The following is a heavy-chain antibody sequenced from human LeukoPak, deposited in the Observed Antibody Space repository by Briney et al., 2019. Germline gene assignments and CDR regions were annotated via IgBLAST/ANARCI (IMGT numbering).Heavy chain of an antibody. Sequence: PGGSLRLSCAASGFTFSSYWMSWVRQAPGKGLEWVANIKRDGSEKYYVDSVKGRFTISRDNSKNTLYLQMNSLRAEDTAVYYCATTTVTNEGDYWGQGTLVTVSS. J-gene: IGHJ4*02. CDR2: IKRDGSEK. CDR1: GFTFSSYW. D-gene: IGHD4-17*01. V-gene: IGHV3-7*03. CDR3: ATTTVTNEGDY.